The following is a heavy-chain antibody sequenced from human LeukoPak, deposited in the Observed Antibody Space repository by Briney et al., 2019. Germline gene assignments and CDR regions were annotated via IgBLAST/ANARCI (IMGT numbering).Heavy chain of an antibody. Sequence: SETLSLTCTVSGGSISSYYWSWIRQPPGKGLEWIGYIYYSGSTNYNPSLKSRVTISVDTSKNQFSLKLSSVTAADTAEYYCARESGGRPSLMVKYYMDVWGKGTTVTVSS. CDR1: GGSISSYY. D-gene: IGHD5-18*01. J-gene: IGHJ6*03. CDR2: IYYSGST. CDR3: ARESGGRPSLMVKYYMDV. V-gene: IGHV4-59*12.